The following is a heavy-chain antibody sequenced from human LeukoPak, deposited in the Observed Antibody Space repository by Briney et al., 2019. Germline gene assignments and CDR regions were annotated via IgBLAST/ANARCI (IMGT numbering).Heavy chain of an antibody. CDR2: ISSSSSYI. CDR3: ARDNWSKYYFDY. V-gene: IGHV3-21*01. J-gene: IGHJ4*02. Sequence: AGGSLRLSCAASGFTFSSYSMNWVRQAPGKGLEWVSSISSSSSYIYYADSVKGRFTISRDNAKNSLYLQMNSLRAEDTAVYYCARDNWSKYYFDYWGQGTLVTVSS. CDR1: GFTFSSYS. D-gene: IGHD1/OR15-1a*01.